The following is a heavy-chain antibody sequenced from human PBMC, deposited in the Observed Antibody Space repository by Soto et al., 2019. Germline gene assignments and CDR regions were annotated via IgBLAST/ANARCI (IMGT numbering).Heavy chain of an antibody. CDR1: GFTFNTYG. D-gene: IGHD5-18*01. Sequence: QVQLVESGGAVVQPGKSLRLSCAASGFTFNTYGMYWVRQAPGKGLEWVAAISYDGSNKYHADSVKGRFTISRDNSKNTLYLQMNSLRVEDTAVYYCAKDIVRYTYGACDYCGQGALVTVSS. V-gene: IGHV3-30*18. J-gene: IGHJ4*02. CDR2: ISYDGSNK. CDR3: AKDIVRYTYGACDY.